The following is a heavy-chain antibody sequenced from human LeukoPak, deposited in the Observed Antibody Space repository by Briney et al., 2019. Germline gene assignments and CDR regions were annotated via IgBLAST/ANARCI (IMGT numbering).Heavy chain of an antibody. J-gene: IGHJ4*02. CDR1: GFTFSSYS. V-gene: IGHV3-21*01. Sequence: PGGSLRLSCAASGFTFSSYSMNWVRQAPGKGLEWVSSISSSSSYIYYADSVKGRFTISKDNAKNSLYLQMNSLRAEDTAVYYCARGGPQGGGGSYPTSFDYWGQGTLVTVSS. CDR3: ARGGPQGGGGSYPTSFDY. CDR2: ISSSSSYI. D-gene: IGHD1-26*01.